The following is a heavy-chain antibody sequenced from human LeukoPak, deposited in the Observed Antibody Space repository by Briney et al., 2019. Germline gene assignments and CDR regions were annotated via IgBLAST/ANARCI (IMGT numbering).Heavy chain of an antibody. Sequence: TGGSLRLSCAASGFTFSSTGMNWVRQAPGKGLEWVSYISSATSTIYYADSVKGRFTISRDNAKNSLYLQMNSLRAEDTAVYYCARDVTYYGGDWFDPWGQGTLVTVYS. V-gene: IGHV3-48*04. CDR2: ISSATSTI. CDR1: GFTFSSTG. CDR3: ARDVTYYGGDWFDP. D-gene: IGHD4-23*01. J-gene: IGHJ5*02.